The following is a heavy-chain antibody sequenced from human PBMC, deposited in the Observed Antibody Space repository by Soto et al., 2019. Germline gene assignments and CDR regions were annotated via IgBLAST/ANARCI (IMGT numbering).Heavy chain of an antibody. V-gene: IGHV3-11*01. CDR1: GFTITDYY. J-gene: IGHJ6*02. CDR2: ISSVGTTT. Sequence: GGSLRLSCGASGFTITDYYMSWIRQAPGKGLEWVTHISSVGTTTYYADSVKGRFSISMDNAKNSLYLQMNSLRAEDTAVYYCARDQEGSGSHWLGYNYYAMDVWGQGTTVTVSS. D-gene: IGHD3-10*01. CDR3: ARDQEGSGSHWLGYNYYAMDV.